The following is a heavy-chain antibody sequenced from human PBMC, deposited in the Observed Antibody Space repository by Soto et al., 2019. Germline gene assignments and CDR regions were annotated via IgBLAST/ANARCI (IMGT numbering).Heavy chain of an antibody. CDR1: GYTLTGYY. CDR3: ARGPYYYDSSGYFPFAY. Sequence: ASVKVSCKASGYTLTGYYMHWVRQAPGQGLEWMGWINPNSGGTNYAQKFQGWVTMTRDTSISTAYMELSRLRSDDTAVYYCARGPYYYDSSGYFPFAYWGQGPLVTVSS. CDR2: INPNSGGT. J-gene: IGHJ4*02. D-gene: IGHD3-22*01. V-gene: IGHV1-2*04.